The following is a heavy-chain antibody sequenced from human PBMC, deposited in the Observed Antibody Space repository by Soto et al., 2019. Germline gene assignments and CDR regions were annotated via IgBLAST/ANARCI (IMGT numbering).Heavy chain of an antibody. CDR1: GGSISSYY. Sequence: QVQLQESGPGLVKPSETLSLTCTVSGGSISSYYWSWIRQPPGKGLEWIGYIYYSGSTNYNPSLKSRVTISVDTSKNQFSMKLSSVTAADTAVYYCARDAWFSHNDAFDIWGHVTMVTVSS. D-gene: IGHD3-22*01. J-gene: IGHJ3*02. CDR2: IYYSGST. CDR3: ARDAWFSHNDAFDI. V-gene: IGHV4-59*12.